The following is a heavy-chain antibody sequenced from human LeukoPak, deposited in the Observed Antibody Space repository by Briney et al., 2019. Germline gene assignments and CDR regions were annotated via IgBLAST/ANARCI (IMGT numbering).Heavy chain of an antibody. J-gene: IGHJ5*02. Sequence: GGSLRLSCVVSGFTFSNYGMHWVRQAPGKGLEWVAFIGYDGSKKYYTESGKGRFTISRDNSRNTLYLQMNSLRIEDTAVYYCAKTNSYDYVDPWGQGTVVTVSS. V-gene: IGHV3-30*02. D-gene: IGHD3-16*01. CDR1: GFTFSNYG. CDR2: IGYDGSKK. CDR3: AKTNSYDYVDP.